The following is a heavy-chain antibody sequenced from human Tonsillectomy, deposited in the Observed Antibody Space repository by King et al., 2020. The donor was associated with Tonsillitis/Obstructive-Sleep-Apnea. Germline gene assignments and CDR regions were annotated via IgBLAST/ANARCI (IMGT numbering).Heavy chain of an antibody. CDR3: AREVDYYDSSGQNNWFDP. CDR1: GGSISTGGYY. Sequence: QLQESGPGLVKPSQTLSLTCTVSGGSISTGGYYWSWIRQHPGKGLEWIGYIYYSGSTYYNPSLKSRVTISVDTSKNQFSLKLSSVTAADTAVYYCAREVDYYDSSGQNNWFDPWGQGTLVTVSS. V-gene: IGHV4-31*03. D-gene: IGHD3-22*01. J-gene: IGHJ5*02. CDR2: IYYSGST.